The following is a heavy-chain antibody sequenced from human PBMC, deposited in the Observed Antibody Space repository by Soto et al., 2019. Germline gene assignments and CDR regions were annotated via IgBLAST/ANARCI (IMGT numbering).Heavy chain of an antibody. CDR1: GYSISSGYY. CDR2: IYYSGST. V-gene: IGHV4-38-2*01. D-gene: IGHD3-10*01. Sequence: SETLSLTCAVSGYSISSGYYLGWIRQPPWKGLEWIGSIYYSGSTYYNPSLKSRVTISLDTSKNQFSLKLSSVTAADTAVYYCARGSYGMDVWGQGTTVTVSS. CDR3: ARGSYGMDV. J-gene: IGHJ6*02.